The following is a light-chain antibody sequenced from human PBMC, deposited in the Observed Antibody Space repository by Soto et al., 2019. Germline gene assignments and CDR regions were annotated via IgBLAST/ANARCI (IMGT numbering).Light chain of an antibody. CDR3: QQYNNWPPT. CDR1: QSVSSN. CDR2: GAS. V-gene: IGKV3-15*01. Sequence: EIVMTQSPATLSVSPGERATLSCRASQSVSSNLAWYQQKPGQAPRLLIYGASTRATGIPARFNGSGSGTEFTLTISSLLSEGFAVYYCQQYNNWPPTFGQGTKVEIK. J-gene: IGKJ1*01.